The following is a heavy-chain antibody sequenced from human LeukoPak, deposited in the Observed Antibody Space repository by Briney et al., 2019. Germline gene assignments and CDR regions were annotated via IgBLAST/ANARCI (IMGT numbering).Heavy chain of an antibody. CDR3: ARDQYYYGSGSYFDY. CDR2: ISAYNGNT. Sequence: ASVKVSCKASGYTFTSYGISWVRQAPGQGLEWMGWISAYNGNTNYAQKFQGRVTMTRDMSTSTVYMELSSLRSEDTAVYYCARDQYYYGSGSYFDYWGQGTLVTVSS. D-gene: IGHD3-10*01. J-gene: IGHJ4*02. CDR1: GYTFTSYG. V-gene: IGHV1-18*01.